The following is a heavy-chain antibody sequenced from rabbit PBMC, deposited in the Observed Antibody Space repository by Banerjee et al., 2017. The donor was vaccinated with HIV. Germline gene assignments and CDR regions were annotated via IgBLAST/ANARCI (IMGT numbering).Heavy chain of an antibody. V-gene: IGHV1S45*01. CDR2: ISGGDSGTT. Sequence: QEQLKESGGGLVQPGGSLKLSCKASGFSFSSSYYMCWVRQAPGKGLEGIACISGGDSGTTYYASWAKGRFTISSASSTTVTLQMTSLTAADTATYFCARGGYYTYGYTGYAYAMDYFNLWGPGTLVTVS. D-gene: IGHD6-1*01. CDR3: ARGGYYTYGYTGYAYAMDYFNL. CDR1: GFSFSSSYY. J-gene: IGHJ4*01.